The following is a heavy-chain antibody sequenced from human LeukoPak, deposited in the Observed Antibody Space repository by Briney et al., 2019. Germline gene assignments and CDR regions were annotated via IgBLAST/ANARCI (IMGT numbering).Heavy chain of an antibody. CDR3: AKALTGGRYDTRHYYYYGMDV. J-gene: IGHJ6*02. CDR2: ISGGGGST. Sequence: GGSLRLSCAASGFTFSSYAMSWVRQAPGKGLEWVSAISGGGGSTYYADPVKGRFTISRDNSKNTLYLQMNSLRAEDTAVYYCAKALTGGRYDTRHYYYYGMDVWGQGTTVTVSS. V-gene: IGHV3-23*01. CDR1: GFTFSSYA. D-gene: IGHD3-9*01.